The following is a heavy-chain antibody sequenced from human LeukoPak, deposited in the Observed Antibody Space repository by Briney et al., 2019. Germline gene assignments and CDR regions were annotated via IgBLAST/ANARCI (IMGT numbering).Heavy chain of an antibody. CDR2: INPNTGGT. J-gene: IGHJ4*02. Sequence: ASVKVSCKASGYTFTGYFIHWVRQAPGQGLEWMGWINPNTGGTSYAQKFQGRVTMTRDTSISTAFMELSRLRYDDTAVYHCARDLLSCSGGRCDSDCWGQGTLVTVSS. D-gene: IGHD2-15*01. CDR3: ARDLLSCSGGRCDSDC. V-gene: IGHV1-2*02. CDR1: GYTFTGYF.